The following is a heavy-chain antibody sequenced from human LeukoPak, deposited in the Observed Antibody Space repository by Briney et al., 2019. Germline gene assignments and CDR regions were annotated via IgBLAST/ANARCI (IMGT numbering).Heavy chain of an antibody. Sequence: PGGSLRLSCTASGFNFGDYAMTWFRQVPEKGLEWVSVIYSGGSTYYADSVKGRFTISRDNSKNTLYLQMNSLRAEDTAVYYCASEEGATAYWGQGTLVTVSS. CDR1: GFNFGDYA. D-gene: IGHD1-26*01. V-gene: IGHV3-53*01. J-gene: IGHJ4*02. CDR2: IYSGGST. CDR3: ASEEGATAY.